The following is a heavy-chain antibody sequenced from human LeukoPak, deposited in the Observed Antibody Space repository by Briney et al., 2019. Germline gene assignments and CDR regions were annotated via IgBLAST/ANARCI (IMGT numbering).Heavy chain of an antibody. D-gene: IGHD4-23*01. J-gene: IGHJ4*02. CDR2: IYGGGNT. Sequence: PGGSLRLSCVASGFTFTSYSMNWVRQAPGKGLEWVSLIYGGGNTYYADSVKGRFTISRDNSKNTLYLQMNSLRAEDTAVYYCARRGDGGRSFDYWGQGTLVTVSS. CDR3: ARRGDGGRSFDY. V-gene: IGHV3-53*01. CDR1: GFTFTSYS.